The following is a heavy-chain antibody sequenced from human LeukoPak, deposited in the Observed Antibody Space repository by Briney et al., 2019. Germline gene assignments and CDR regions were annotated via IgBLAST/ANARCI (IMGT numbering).Heavy chain of an antibody. Sequence: PGGSLRLSCAASGFTFSTYWMSWVRQAPGKGPEWVSAISGSGGSTYYADSVKGRFTISRDNSKNTLYLQMNSLRAEDTAVYYCAKDSTYYYDSSGYYYESANWFDPWGQGTLVTVSS. CDR1: GFTFSTYW. CDR3: AKDSTYYYDSSGYYYESANWFDP. J-gene: IGHJ5*02. V-gene: IGHV3-23*01. CDR2: ISGSGGST. D-gene: IGHD3-22*01.